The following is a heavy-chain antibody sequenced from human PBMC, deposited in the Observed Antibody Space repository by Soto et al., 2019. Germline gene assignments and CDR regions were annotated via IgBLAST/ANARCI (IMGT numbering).Heavy chain of an antibody. D-gene: IGHD1-7*01. CDR1: VGSVSSNSAA. Sequence: SQTLSLTCAISVGSVSSNSAAWNFNHLSPSRGLEWLARTYYRSRWYNDYAVSVRSRITVNPDTSKNQFSLQLTSVTPEDTAVYYCAGTTSHQWYYMDVWGKGTTVTVSS. CDR2: TYYRSRWYN. CDR3: AGTTSHQWYYMDV. V-gene: IGHV6-1*01. J-gene: IGHJ6*03.